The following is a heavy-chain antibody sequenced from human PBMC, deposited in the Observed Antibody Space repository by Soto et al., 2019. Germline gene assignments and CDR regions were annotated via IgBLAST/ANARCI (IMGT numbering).Heavy chain of an antibody. Sequence: SATXSLTCTVSGGSISSSRWCWCWIRQPPGKVLEWIGSIYYSGSTYYNPSIKSRVTISVDTSKNQFSLKLSSVTAADTAVYYCATYSGYEENGMEVWGQGTTVTVSS. V-gene: IGHV4-39*01. J-gene: IGHJ6*01. CDR3: ATYSGYEENGMEV. D-gene: IGHD5-12*01. CDR1: GGSISSSRWC. CDR2: IYYSGST.